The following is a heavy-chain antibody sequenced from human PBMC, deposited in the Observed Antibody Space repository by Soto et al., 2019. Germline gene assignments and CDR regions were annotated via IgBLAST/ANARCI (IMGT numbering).Heavy chain of an antibody. CDR3: ARERSHSSSSDIDY. V-gene: IGHV3-30-3*01. Sequence: QVQLVESGGGVVQPGRSLRLSCAASGLTFSNYAMHGVRQAPGKGLEWVAVISYDGSNKYYALSMKGRFTISRDNSKNTVNLKMNSLRPEDMAVYFCARERSHSSSSDIDYRGKGTLVTVSS. J-gene: IGHJ4*02. CDR1: GLTFSNYA. D-gene: IGHD3-10*01. CDR2: ISYDGSNK.